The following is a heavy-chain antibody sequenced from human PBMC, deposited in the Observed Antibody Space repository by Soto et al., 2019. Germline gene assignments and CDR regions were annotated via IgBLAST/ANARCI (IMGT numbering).Heavy chain of an antibody. CDR3: AKGDSYDILTGLGY. CDR2: ISGSGGST. D-gene: IGHD3-9*01. CDR1: GFTFSSYA. J-gene: IGHJ4*01. Sequence: LRLSCAASGFTFSSYAMSWVRQAPGKGLEWVSAISGSGGSTYYADSVKGRFTISRDNSKNTLYLQMNSLRAEDTAVYYCAKGDSYDILTGLGYWGQGTLVRVSS. V-gene: IGHV3-23*01.